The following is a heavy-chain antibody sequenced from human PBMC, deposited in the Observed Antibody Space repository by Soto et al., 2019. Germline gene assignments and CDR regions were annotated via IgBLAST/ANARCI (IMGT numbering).Heavy chain of an antibody. V-gene: IGHV3-21*01. J-gene: IGHJ4*02. CDR2: ISSSSNHL. CDR3: AREGVATLPILGF. D-gene: IGHD5-12*01. Sequence: EVQLVESGGGLVKPGGSLRLSCAASGFTFSGYSMNWVRQAPGKGLEWVSSISSSSNHLYYADSVKGRLTITRDNEKNPMYLPMNSLKAEYTAVYQCAREGVATLPILGFWGQGNLVTASS. CDR1: GFTFSGYS.